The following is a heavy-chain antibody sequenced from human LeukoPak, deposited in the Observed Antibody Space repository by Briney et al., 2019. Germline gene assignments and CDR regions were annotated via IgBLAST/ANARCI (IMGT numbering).Heavy chain of an antibody. V-gene: IGHV1-18*01. J-gene: IGHJ3*02. CDR2: ISAYNGNT. CDR1: GYTFTSYG. D-gene: IGHD3-10*01. Sequence: GASVKVSCKASGYTFTSYGISWVRQAPGQGLEWMGWISAYNGNTNYAQKLQGRVTMTTDTSTSTAYMELRSLRSDDTAVYYCARVGLWFGEHPPHPAFDIWGQGTMVTVSS. CDR3: ARVGLWFGEHPPHPAFDI.